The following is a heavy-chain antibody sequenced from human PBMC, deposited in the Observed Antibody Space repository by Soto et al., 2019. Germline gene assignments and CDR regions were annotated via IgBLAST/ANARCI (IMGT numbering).Heavy chain of an antibody. CDR3: AREELAAAGPNWFDP. CDR2: IYYSGST. J-gene: IGHJ5*02. CDR1: GGSISSGGYY. Sequence: QVQLQESGPGLVKPSQTLSLTCTVSGGSISSGGYYWSWIRQHPGKGLEWIGDIYYSGSTYYNPSLKSRVTISVDTSKNQFSLKLSSVTAADTAVYYCAREELAAAGPNWFDPWGQGTLVTVSS. D-gene: IGHD6-13*01. V-gene: IGHV4-31*03.